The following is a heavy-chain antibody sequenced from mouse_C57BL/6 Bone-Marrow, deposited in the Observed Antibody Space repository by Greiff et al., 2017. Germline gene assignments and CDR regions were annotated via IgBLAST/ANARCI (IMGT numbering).Heavy chain of an antibody. V-gene: IGHV14-4*01. CDR2: IDPENGDT. CDR1: GFNIKDDY. CDR3: TTDYYGSSYRGYYAMDY. J-gene: IGHJ4*01. D-gene: IGHD1-1*01. Sequence: VQLQQSGAELVRPGASVKLSCTASGFNIKDDYMHWVKQRPEQGLEWIGWIDPENGDTEYASKFQGKATITADTSSNTAYLQLRSLTSEDTAVYYCTTDYYGSSYRGYYAMDYWGQGTSVTVSS.